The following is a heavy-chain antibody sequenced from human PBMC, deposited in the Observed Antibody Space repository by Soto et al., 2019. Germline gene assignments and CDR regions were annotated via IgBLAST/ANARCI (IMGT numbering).Heavy chain of an antibody. CDR1: GFSLITSGVG. Sequence: QITLKESGPTLVKPTQTLTLTCTFSGFSLITSGVGVGWIRQPPGKALEWLALIYWDDDKRYSPSLKSRLTITKDTSKNQVVLTMTNMDPVDTATYYCAHRRGGIWFGEYRFDPWGQGTLVTVSS. J-gene: IGHJ5*02. CDR3: AHRRGGIWFGEYRFDP. D-gene: IGHD3-10*01. V-gene: IGHV2-5*02. CDR2: IYWDDDK.